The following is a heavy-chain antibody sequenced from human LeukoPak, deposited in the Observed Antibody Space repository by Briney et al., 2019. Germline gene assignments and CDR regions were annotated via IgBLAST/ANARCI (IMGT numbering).Heavy chain of an antibody. CDR1: GFTFSSYA. V-gene: IGHV3-30-3*01. Sequence: PGGSLRLSCAASGFTFSSYAMHWVRQAPGKGLEWVAVISYDGSNKYYADSVKGRFTISRDNSKNTLYLQMNSLRVEDTAVYYCARTTRMFFPTSGFDYWGQGTLVTVSS. CDR2: ISYDGSNK. D-gene: IGHD3-10*01. J-gene: IGHJ4*02. CDR3: ARTTRMFFPTSGFDY.